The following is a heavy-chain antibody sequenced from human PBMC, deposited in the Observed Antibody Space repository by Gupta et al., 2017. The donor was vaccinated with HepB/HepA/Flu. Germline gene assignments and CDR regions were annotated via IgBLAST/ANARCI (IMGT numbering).Heavy chain of an antibody. CDR2: IKLDGSEK. J-gene: IGHJ2*01. CDR3: ASLQGSSFLWYFDL. D-gene: IGHD6-6*01. Sequence: EVQLVESGGGSVQPGGSLRLSCAASGFTFSSSWMSWVRQAPGKGLEWVANIKLDGSEKDYVDSVKGRFTMSRDNAKNSLYLQMNSLRAEDTAMYYCASLQGSSFLWYFDLWGRGTLVTVSS. V-gene: IGHV3-7*01. CDR1: GFTFSSSW.